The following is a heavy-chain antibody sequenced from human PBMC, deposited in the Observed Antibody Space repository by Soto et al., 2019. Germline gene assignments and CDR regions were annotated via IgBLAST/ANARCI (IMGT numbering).Heavy chain of an antibody. V-gene: IGHV4-34*01. D-gene: IGHD2-2*01. Sequence: SETLSLTCAVYGGSFSGYYWSWIRQPPGKGLEWIGEINHSGSTNYNPSLKSRVTISVDTSKNQFSLKLSSVTAADTAVYYCARQGYCSSTSCLYYYYYMDVWGKGTTVTVSS. CDR1: GGSFSGYY. CDR3: ARQGYCSSTSCLYYYYYMDV. J-gene: IGHJ6*03. CDR2: INHSGST.